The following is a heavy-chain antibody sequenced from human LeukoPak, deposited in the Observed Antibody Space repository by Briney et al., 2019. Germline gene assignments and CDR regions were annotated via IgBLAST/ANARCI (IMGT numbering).Heavy chain of an antibody. CDR1: GFTFDDYA. J-gene: IGHJ3*02. V-gene: IGHV3-9*01. D-gene: IGHD1-14*01. Sequence: SGGSLRLSCGASGFTFDDYAMHWVRQAPGKGLEWVSGISWNTGTIGYADSVKGRFTISRDNAKSSVYLQMNGLRPDDTALYYCTKARALNLHAFDIWGQGTMVTASS. CDR2: ISWNTGTI. CDR3: TKARALNLHAFDI.